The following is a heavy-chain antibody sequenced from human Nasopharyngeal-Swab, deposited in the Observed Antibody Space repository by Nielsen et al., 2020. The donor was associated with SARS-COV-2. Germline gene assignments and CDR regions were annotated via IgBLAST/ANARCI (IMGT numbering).Heavy chain of an antibody. CDR2: VFYTGT. Sequence: GSLRLSCSVSGASISNRTYYWGWIRQSPEKGLQWIVTVFYTGTYYNPSLQSRVTISVDTSKNQFSLKLTSVTAADTAVYYCVRDESGDYLGLPFDSWGPGTLVTVSS. CDR3: VRDESGDYLGLPFDS. J-gene: IGHJ4*02. D-gene: IGHD4-17*01. CDR1: GASISNRTYY. V-gene: IGHV4-39*07.